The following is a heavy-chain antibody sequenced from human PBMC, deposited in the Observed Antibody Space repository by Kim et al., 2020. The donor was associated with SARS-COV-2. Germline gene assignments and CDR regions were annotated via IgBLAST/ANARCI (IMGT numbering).Heavy chain of an antibody. CDR3: AREVGITMLVVVITSAFDI. D-gene: IGHD3-22*01. CDR2: IRSSGSTM. J-gene: IGHJ3*02. Sequence: GGSLRLSCAASGFTFSSYDMNWVRQAPGKGLEWVSYIRSSGSTMYYADSVKGRFTISRDNSKNSLYLQMNSLRAEDTAVYYCAREVGITMLVVVITSAFDIWGQGTMVTVSS. CDR1: GFTFSSYD. V-gene: IGHV3-48*03.